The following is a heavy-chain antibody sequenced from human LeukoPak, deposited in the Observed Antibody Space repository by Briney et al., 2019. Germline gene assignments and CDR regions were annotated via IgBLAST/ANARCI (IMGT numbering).Heavy chain of an antibody. CDR1: GFTFSSSG. J-gene: IGHJ4*02. CDR2: ISYDGSNK. Sequence: GGCLRLSCAASGFTFSSSGMHWVRQAPGKGLEWVAVISYDGSNKYYADSVKGRFTISRDNSKNTLYLQMNSLRAEDTAVYYCAKGGGIAAAPPSDYWGQGTLVTVTS. V-gene: IGHV3-30*18. CDR3: AKGGGIAAAPPSDY. D-gene: IGHD6-13*01.